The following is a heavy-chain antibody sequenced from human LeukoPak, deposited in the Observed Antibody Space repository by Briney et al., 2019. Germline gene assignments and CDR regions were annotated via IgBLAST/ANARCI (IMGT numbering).Heavy chain of an antibody. CDR1: GFTFSSYG. J-gene: IGHJ3*02. CDR2: ISSSGSTI. D-gene: IGHD5-12*01. V-gene: IGHV3-48*03. CDR3: ARVGWATEAFDI. Sequence: GGSLRLSCAASGFTFSSYGMNWVRQAPGNGLDWVSYISSSGSTIYYADSVKVRFTTSRDKAKNSLYLQMNSLRAEDTAVYYCARVGWATEAFDIWGQGTMVTVSS.